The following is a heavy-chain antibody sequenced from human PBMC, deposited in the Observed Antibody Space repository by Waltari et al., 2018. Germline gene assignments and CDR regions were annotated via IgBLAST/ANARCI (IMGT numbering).Heavy chain of an antibody. D-gene: IGHD6-13*01. V-gene: IGHV1-69*05. J-gene: IGHJ4*02. CDR3: ARERGGAAGDYFDY. CDR2: IIPIFGTA. CDR1: GGTFSSYA. Sequence: QVQLVQSGAEVKKPGSSVKVSCKASGGTFSSYAISWVRKAPGQGLEWKGGIIPIFGTANYAQKFQCRVTITTDESTSTAYMELSSLRSEDTAVYYCARERGGAAGDYFDYWGQGTLVTVSS.